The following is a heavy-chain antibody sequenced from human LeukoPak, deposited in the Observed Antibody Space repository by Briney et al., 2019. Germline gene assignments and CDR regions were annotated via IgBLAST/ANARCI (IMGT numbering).Heavy chain of an antibody. CDR3: ARGPYYFDY. Sequence: SQTLSLTCAISGDSVSSNSAAWNWTRQSPSRGLEWLGRTYYRSKWYNDYAVSVKSRITIDPDTSKSQFSLQLNSVTPEDTAVYYCARGPYYFDYWGQGTLVTVSS. J-gene: IGHJ4*02. CDR1: GDSVSSNSAA. V-gene: IGHV6-1*01. CDR2: TYYRSKWYN.